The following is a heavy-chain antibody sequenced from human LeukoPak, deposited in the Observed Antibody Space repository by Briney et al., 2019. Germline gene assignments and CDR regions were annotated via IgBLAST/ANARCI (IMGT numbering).Heavy chain of an antibody. CDR3: MAAYCSSGACYDYFDS. V-gene: IGHV3-15*01. CDR2: IIGKADGGTT. CDR1: GITFSNYA. J-gene: IGHJ4*02. Sequence: GGSRRLSGAAFGITFSNYAMGWVRQAPGKGREWVGRIIGKADGGTTDYAATVKGRFTISKDDSKNTLFLQMNSLIAEDTAVYYCMAAYCSSGACYDYFDSWGQGALVTVSS. D-gene: IGHD2-2*01.